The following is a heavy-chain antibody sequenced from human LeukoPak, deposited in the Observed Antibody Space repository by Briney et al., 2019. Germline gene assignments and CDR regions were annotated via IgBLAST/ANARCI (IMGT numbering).Heavy chain of an antibody. D-gene: IGHD6-13*01. CDR3: ARFIAAPYYFDY. CDR2: ISSSRSYI. CDR1: GFTVRSNY. V-gene: IGHV3-21*01. Sequence: GGSLRLSCAASGFTVRSNYMNWVRQAPGKGLEWVSFISSSRSYIYYADSVKGRFTISRDNAKNSLYLQMNSLRAEDTAVYYCARFIAAPYYFDYWGRGTLVTVSS. J-gene: IGHJ4*02.